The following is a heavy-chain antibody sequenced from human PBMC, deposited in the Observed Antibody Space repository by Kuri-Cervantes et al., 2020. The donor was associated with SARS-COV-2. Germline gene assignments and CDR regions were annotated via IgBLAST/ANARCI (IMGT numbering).Heavy chain of an antibody. V-gene: IGHV1-3*01. D-gene: IGHD6-13*01. CDR2: INAGNGNT. CDR1: GYTFTSYA. Sequence: ASVKVSCKASGYTFTSYAMHWVRQAPGQRLEWMGWINAGNGNTKYSQKFQGRVTITRDTSASTAYMELSSLRSEDTAVYYCARENFGGSSWYNRVFWFDPWGQGTLVTVSS. CDR3: ARENFGGSSWYNRVFWFDP. J-gene: IGHJ5*02.